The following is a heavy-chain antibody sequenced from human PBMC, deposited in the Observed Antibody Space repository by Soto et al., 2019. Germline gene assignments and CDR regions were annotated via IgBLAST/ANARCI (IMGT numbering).Heavy chain of an antibody. J-gene: IGHJ6*02. CDR2: IYYSGST. D-gene: IGHD5-12*01. CDR3: AASCVACGGFNYYGMDV. CDR1: GGSISSGGYY. Sequence: SETLSLTCTVSGGSISSGGYYWSWIRQHPGKGLEWVGYIYYSGSTYYNPSLKSRVTISVDTSKNQFSLKLSSVTAADTAVYYCAASCVACGGFNYYGMDVWGQGTTVTVSS. V-gene: IGHV4-31*03.